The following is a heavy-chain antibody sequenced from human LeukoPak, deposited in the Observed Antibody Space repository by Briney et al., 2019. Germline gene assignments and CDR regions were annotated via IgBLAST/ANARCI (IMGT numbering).Heavy chain of an antibody. CDR1: GFTFSSYG. CDR3: AKGSSSGWYKGAFDI. V-gene: IGHV3-30*18. D-gene: IGHD6-19*01. CDR2: ISYDGSNK. J-gene: IGHJ3*02. Sequence: PGGSLRLSCAASGFTFSSYGMHWVRQAPGKGPEWVAVISYDGSNKYYADSVKGRFTISRDNSKNTLYLQMNSLRAEDTAVYYCAKGSSSGWYKGAFDIWGQGTMVTVSS.